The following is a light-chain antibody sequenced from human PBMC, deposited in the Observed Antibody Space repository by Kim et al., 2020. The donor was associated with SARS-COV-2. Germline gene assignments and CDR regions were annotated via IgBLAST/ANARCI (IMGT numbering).Light chain of an antibody. Sequence: QSALTQPASVSGSPGQSITISCTGTSSDVGAYKYVSWYQQHPSKAPKLIIYDVSDRPSGVSNRFSGSKSGNAASLTISGLQAKDEADYYCYSYTSKSTPYVFGTGTKVTVL. CDR2: DVS. CDR3: YSYTSKSTPYV. CDR1: SSDVGAYKY. V-gene: IGLV2-14*03. J-gene: IGLJ1*01.